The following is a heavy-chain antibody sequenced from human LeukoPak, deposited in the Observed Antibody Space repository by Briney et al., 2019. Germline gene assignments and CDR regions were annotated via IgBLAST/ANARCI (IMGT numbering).Heavy chain of an antibody. CDR3: SSTQGLWFGDRTIDY. D-gene: IGHD3-10*01. Sequence: GGSLRLSCAASGFTVSSNYMSWVRQAPGKGLEWVSVIYSDGSTYYADSVKGRFTISRDNSKNTLYLQMSSLRAEDTAVYYCSSTQGLWFGDRTIDYWGQGTLVTVSS. CDR1: GFTVSSNY. V-gene: IGHV3-53*01. CDR2: IYSDGST. J-gene: IGHJ4*02.